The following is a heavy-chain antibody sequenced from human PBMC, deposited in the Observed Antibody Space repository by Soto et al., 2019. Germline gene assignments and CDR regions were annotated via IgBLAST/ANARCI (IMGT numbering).Heavy chain of an antibody. V-gene: IGHV1-3*01. J-gene: IGHJ3*01. Sequence: QVQLVQSGAEVMKPGASVNISCWASGFKFGDNLINWVRQAPGQSLEWMGWINPDNGNTIYSQTFQGRVTISRHSSARMAYVEVTDLAAEDTAVYYCASDIRSVAPRANDAFDVWGQATMVSVYS. CDR1: GFKFGDNL. CDR2: INPDNGNT. CDR3: ASDIRSVAPRANDAFDV.